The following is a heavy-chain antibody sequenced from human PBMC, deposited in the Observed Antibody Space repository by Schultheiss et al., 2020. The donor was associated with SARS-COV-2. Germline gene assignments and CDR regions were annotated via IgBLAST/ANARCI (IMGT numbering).Heavy chain of an antibody. V-gene: IGHV4-34*01. CDR2: INHSGST. CDR1: GGSFSGYY. D-gene: IGHD1-26*01. CDR3: ARDKGMRERIENYGMDV. J-gene: IGHJ6*02. Sequence: SETLSLTCAVYGGSFSGYYWSWIRQPPGKGLEWIGEINHSGSTNYNPSLKSRVTMSRDTSKNQFSLKLSSVTAADTAVYYCARDKGMRERIENYGMDVWGQGTTVTVSS.